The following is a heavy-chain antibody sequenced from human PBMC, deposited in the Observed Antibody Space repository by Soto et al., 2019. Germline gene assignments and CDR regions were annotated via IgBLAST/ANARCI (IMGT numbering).Heavy chain of an antibody. D-gene: IGHD2-2*02. CDR1: GFTFSSYA. J-gene: IGHJ6*02. V-gene: IGHV3-23*01. Sequence: PGGSLRLSCAASGFTFSSYAMSWVRQAPGKGLEWVSAISGSGGSTYYADSVKGRFTISRDNSKNTLYLQMNSLRAEDTAVYYCAKDTGDIVVVPAAIPPENVWGQGTTVTVPS. CDR2: ISGSGGST. CDR3: AKDTGDIVVVPAAIPPENV.